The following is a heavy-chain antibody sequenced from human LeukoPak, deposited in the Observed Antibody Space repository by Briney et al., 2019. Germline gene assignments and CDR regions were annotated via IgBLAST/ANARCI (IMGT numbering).Heavy chain of an antibody. CDR1: GGSISSSSYY. CDR3: ARSYSSSSHYFDY. CDR2: IYYSGST. V-gene: IGHV4-39*01. J-gene: IGHJ4*02. D-gene: IGHD6-6*01. Sequence: PSETLSLTRTVSGGSISSSSYYWGWIRQPPGKGLEWIGSIYYSGSTYYNPSLKSRVTKSVDTSKNQFSLKLSSVTAADTAVYYCARSYSSSSHYFDYWGQGTLVTVSS.